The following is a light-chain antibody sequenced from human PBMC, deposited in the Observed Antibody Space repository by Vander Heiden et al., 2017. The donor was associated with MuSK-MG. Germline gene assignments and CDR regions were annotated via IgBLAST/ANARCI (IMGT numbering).Light chain of an antibody. J-gene: IGKJ1*01. CDR3: QQCDSTRRT. Sequence: DVLTTSSPSSLSGSVRDTETITCRASQSIRSYLDWYQQKPGKAPRLLIYGASSLQSGIPSRFSGSASATDFTLTIRRLHPEDFTSYYCQQCDSTRRTFGQGTKVEIK. V-gene: IGKV1-39*01. CDR1: QSIRSY. CDR2: GAS.